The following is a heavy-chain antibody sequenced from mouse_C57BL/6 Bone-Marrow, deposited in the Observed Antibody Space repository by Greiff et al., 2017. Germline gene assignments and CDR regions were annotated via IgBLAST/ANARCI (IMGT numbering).Heavy chain of an antibody. CDR3: ARHASLRRKDRDAMDD. J-gene: IGHJ4*01. CDR2: ISGGGGNT. V-gene: IGHV5-9*01. Sequence: EVKLVESGGGLVKPGGSLKLSCAASGFTFSSYTMSWVRQTPEKRLEWVATISGGGGNTSYPDSVKGRFTISRDNAKNTLDLQMSSLRSEDTALYDCARHASLRRKDRDAMDDWGQGTSVTVSS. D-gene: IGHD1-2*01. CDR1: GFTFSSYT.